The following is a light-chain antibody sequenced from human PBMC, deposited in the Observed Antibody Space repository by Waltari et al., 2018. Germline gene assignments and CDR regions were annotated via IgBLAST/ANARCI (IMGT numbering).Light chain of an antibody. J-gene: IGKJ2*01. CDR2: EVS. CDR3: QQYYSIPPYT. Sequence: DVVMTQAPLSLSVTPGQSASISCKSSQSLLHSDGKTFLYWYLQKAGQSPQLLIFEVSSRFAGVPDRFSGSGSGTNFTLTISSLQAEDVAVYYCQQYYSIPPYTFGQGTKLEIK. V-gene: IGKV2-29*02. CDR1: QSLLHSDGKTF.